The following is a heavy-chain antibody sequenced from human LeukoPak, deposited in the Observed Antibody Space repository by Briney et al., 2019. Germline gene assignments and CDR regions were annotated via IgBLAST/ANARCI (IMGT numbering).Heavy chain of an antibody. J-gene: IGHJ6*03. CDR1: GFTFSSYW. CDR2: IKQDGSEK. D-gene: IGHD6-13*01. Sequence: PGGSLRLSCAASGFTFSSYWMSWVRQAPGKGLEWVANIKQDGSEKYYVDSVKGRFTISRDNAKNSLYLQMNSLRAEDTAVYYCARYSSSWPYYYYYYMDVWGKGTTVTVSS. V-gene: IGHV3-7*01. CDR3: ARYSSSWPYYYYYYMDV.